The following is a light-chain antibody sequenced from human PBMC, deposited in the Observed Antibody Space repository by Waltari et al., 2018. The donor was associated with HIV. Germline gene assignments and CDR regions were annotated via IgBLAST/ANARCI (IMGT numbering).Light chain of an antibody. V-gene: IGLV1-40*01. CDR2: GTN. CDR3: QSYDSSLSGWVV. Sequence: QSVLTQPPSVSGAPGQRVTISCTGSSSNIGLGYDVHWYQQLPGTAPTLLIHGTNNRPSGVPDLFSGSKSGTSASLAITGLQAEDEAEYYCQSYDSSLSGWVVFGGGTKVTVL. J-gene: IGLJ2*01. CDR1: SSNIGLGYD.